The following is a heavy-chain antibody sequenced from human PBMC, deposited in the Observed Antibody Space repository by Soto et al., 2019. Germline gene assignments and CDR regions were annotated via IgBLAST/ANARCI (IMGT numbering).Heavy chain of an antibody. CDR2: IIPIFGTA. V-gene: IGHV1-69*13. CDR1: GGTFSSYA. J-gene: IGHJ6*03. CDR3: ARDSGYYPRYYYYMDV. Sequence: SVKVSCKASGGTFSSYAISWVRQAPGQGLEWMGGIIPIFGTANYAQKFQGRVTITADESTSTAYMELSSLRSEDTAVYYCARDSGYYPRYYYYMDVWGKGTTVTVSS. D-gene: IGHD3-22*01.